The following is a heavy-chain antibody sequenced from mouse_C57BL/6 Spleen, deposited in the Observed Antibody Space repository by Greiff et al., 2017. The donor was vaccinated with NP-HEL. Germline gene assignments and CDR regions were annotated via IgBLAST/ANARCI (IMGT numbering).Heavy chain of an antibody. V-gene: IGHV1-54*01. CDR2: INPGSGGT. Sequence: VQLQQSGAELVRPGASVKVSCKASGYAFTNYLIEWVKQRPGQGLEWIGVINPGSGGTNYNEKFKGKATLTADKSSSTAYMQLSSLTSEDSAVYFCARSHYYGSSPFAYWGQGTLVTVSA. D-gene: IGHD1-1*01. J-gene: IGHJ3*01. CDR3: ARSHYYGSSPFAY. CDR1: GYAFTNYL.